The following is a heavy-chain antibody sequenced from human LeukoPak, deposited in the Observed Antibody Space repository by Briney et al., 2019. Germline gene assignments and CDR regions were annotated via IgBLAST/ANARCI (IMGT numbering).Heavy chain of an antibody. Sequence: SETLSLTCTVSGYSISSGYYWDWIRPPPGKGLEWIGSIYYSGRTFYNPSLKSRATISVDTSKNQFSLKLISVTAADTAVYYCARDDGRGVVTPYWGQGTLVTVSS. CDR2: IYYSGRT. CDR1: GYSISSGYY. CDR3: ARDDGRGVVTPY. J-gene: IGHJ4*02. D-gene: IGHD2-21*02. V-gene: IGHV4-38-2*02.